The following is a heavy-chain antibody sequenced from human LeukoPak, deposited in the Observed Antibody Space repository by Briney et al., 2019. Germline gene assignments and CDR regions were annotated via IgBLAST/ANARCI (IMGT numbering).Heavy chain of an antibody. V-gene: IGHV3-66*01. CDR2: IYSGGST. D-gene: IGHD2-2*01. CDR1: GFTVSSNY. Sequence: GGSLRLCCAASGFTVSSNYMSWVRQAPGKGLEWVSVIYSGGSTYYADTVKGRFTITRDNSKNTLYLQMNSLRAEDTAVYYCARAPYQLLSAIDYWGQGTLVTVSS. CDR3: ARAPYQLLSAIDY. J-gene: IGHJ4*02.